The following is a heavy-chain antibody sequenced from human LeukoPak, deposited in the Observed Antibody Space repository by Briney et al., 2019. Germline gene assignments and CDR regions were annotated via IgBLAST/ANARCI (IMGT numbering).Heavy chain of an antibody. J-gene: IGHJ4*02. V-gene: IGHV1-24*01. CDR1: GYTLTELS. D-gene: IGHD3-22*01. CDR3: ATDGYYDSSGYYYFF. CDR2: FGPEDGET. Sequence: ASVKVSCKVSGYTLTELSMHWVRQAPGKGLEWMGGFGPEDGETIYAQKFQGRVTMTEDTSTDTAYMELSSLRSEDTAVYYCATDGYYDSSGYYYFFWGQGTLVTVSS.